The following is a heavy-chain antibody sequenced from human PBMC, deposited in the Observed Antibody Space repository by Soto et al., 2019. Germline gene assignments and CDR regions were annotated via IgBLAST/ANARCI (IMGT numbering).Heavy chain of an antibody. Sequence: QVQLQPSGAGLLKPSETLSLTCAVYGGSFSGYYWSWISQPPGKGLEWIGEITHSGSTNYNPSLKRRVTISVDTSKIQFSLTVCYVTAADTAVYYCARTSIEAADGYFDYCDQGTLVTVSS. CDR3: ARTSIEAADGYFDY. J-gene: IGHJ4*02. V-gene: IGHV4-34*01. D-gene: IGHD6-13*01. CDR2: ITHSGST. CDR1: GGSFSGYY.